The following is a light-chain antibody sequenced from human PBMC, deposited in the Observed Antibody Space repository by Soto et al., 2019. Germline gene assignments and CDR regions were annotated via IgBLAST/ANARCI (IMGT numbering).Light chain of an antibody. CDR1: QSVSGN. V-gene: IGKV3-15*01. CDR2: GAS. CDR3: QQHSAWPLT. J-gene: IGKJ1*01. Sequence: EIVMTQSPVTLSVSPGERATLSCRSSQSVSGNFIAWYQQKPGQAPRLLIYGASTRATGIPGRFSGTGSGTDFTLSITSLQSEDFAVYYCQQHSAWPLTFGQGTTVEIK.